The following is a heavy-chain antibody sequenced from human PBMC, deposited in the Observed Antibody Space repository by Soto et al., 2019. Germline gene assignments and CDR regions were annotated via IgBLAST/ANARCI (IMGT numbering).Heavy chain of an antibody. Sequence: PSETLSLTCIVSGGSISSSNYWSWIRQSPDKGLEWLGYVFYGGTDYNPSLGGRVSMSVETSKSQFSLKLTSVTVADTAVYYCASYRGALYFESWGPGILVTVSS. CDR3: ASYRGALYFES. CDR2: VFYGGT. CDR1: GGSISSSNY. D-gene: IGHD3-16*01. J-gene: IGHJ4*02. V-gene: IGHV4-61*01.